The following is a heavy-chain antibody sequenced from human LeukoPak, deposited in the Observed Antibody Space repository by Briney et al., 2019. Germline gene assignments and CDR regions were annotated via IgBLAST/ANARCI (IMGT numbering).Heavy chain of an antibody. V-gene: IGHV1-2*02. Sequence: GASVKVSCKASGYTFTGYYMHWVRPAPGQGLEWMGWINPNSGGTNYAQKFQGRVTMTRDTSISTAYMELSRLRSDDTAVYYCARPSSGYYEALRAGLGPWGQGTLVTVSS. J-gene: IGHJ5*02. D-gene: IGHD3-22*01. CDR3: ARPSSGYYEALRAGLGP. CDR1: GYTFTGYY. CDR2: INPNSGGT.